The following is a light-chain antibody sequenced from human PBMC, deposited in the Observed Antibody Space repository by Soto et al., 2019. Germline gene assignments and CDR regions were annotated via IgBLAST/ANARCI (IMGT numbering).Light chain of an antibody. J-gene: IGKJ1*01. CDR3: QQYNEWPPVA. CDR1: QSVSSN. V-gene: IGKV3-15*01. CDR2: GAS. Sequence: EIVMTQSPATLSVSPGERATLSCRASQSVSSNLAWYQKKPGQAPRLLIYGASTRATGIPARFSGSGSGTEFTLTISSLQSEAFAVEYCQQYNEWPPVAVVQGTKVEIK.